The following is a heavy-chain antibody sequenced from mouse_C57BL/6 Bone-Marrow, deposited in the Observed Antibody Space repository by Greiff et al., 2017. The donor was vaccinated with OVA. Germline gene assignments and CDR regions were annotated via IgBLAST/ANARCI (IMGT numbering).Heavy chain of an antibody. Sequence: VKLQESGAELVKPGASVKMSCKASGYTFTTYPIEWMKQNHGKSLEWIGNFHPYNDDTKYNEKFKGKATLTVEKSSSTVYLELSRLTSDDSAVYYCARQGPGNYWYFDVWGTGTTVTVSS. J-gene: IGHJ1*03. V-gene: IGHV1-47*01. CDR2: FHPYNDDT. CDR3: ARQGPGNYWYFDV. D-gene: IGHD2-1*01. CDR1: GYTFTTYP.